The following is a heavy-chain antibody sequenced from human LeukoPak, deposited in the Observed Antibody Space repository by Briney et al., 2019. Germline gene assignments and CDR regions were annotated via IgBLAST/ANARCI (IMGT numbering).Heavy chain of an antibody. V-gene: IGHV4-4*07. CDR3: AREIGGYSYGYVPREVSYYFDY. J-gene: IGHJ4*02. CDR1: GDSISYFY. CDR2: VSSSGSI. D-gene: IGHD5-18*01. Sequence: SETLSLTCSVSGDSISYFYWSWIRQAAGKGLEWIGRVSSSGSIDYNASLKSRVTISVDTTKNQFSLKLSSVTAADTAVYYCAREIGGYSYGYVPREVSYYFDYWGQGTLVTVSS.